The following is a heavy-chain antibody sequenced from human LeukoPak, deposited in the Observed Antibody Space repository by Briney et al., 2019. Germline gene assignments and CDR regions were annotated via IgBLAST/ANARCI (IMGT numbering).Heavy chain of an antibody. CDR2: IYYSGST. CDR3: AREGKGWAWAFDI. V-gene: IGHV4-59*01. D-gene: IGHD2-15*01. Sequence: PSETLSLTCTASGGSISSYYWSWIRQPPGKGLEWIGYIYYSGSTNYNPSLKSRVTISVDTSKNQFSLKLSSVTAADTAVYYCAREGKGWAWAFDIWGQGTMVTVSS. J-gene: IGHJ3*02. CDR1: GGSISSYY.